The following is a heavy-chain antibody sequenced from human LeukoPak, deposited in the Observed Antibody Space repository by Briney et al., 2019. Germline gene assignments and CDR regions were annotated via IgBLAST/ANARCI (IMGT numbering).Heavy chain of an antibody. D-gene: IGHD2-15*01. Sequence: PSETLSLTCAVYGGSFSGYYWSWIRQPPGKGLEWIGEINHSGSTNYNPSLKSRVTISVDTSKNQFSLKLSSVTAADTAVYYCAGWRYCSGGSCYSAYYGMDVWGQGTTVTVSS. CDR1: GGSFSGYY. V-gene: IGHV4-34*01. CDR2: INHSGST. J-gene: IGHJ6*02. CDR3: AGWRYCSGGSCYSAYYGMDV.